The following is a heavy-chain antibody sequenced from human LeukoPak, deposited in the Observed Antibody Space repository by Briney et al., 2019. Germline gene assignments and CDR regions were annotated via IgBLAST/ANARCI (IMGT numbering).Heavy chain of an antibody. CDR1: GYTFTSYG. Sequence: ASVKVSCKASGYTFTSYGISWVRQAPGQGLEWMGWISAYNGNTNYAQKLQGRVTMTTGTSTSTAYMELRSLRSDDTAVYYCARDLGYCSGGSCYNWFDPWGQGTLVTVSS. J-gene: IGHJ5*02. CDR3: ARDLGYCSGGSCYNWFDP. CDR2: ISAYNGNT. D-gene: IGHD2-15*01. V-gene: IGHV1-18*01.